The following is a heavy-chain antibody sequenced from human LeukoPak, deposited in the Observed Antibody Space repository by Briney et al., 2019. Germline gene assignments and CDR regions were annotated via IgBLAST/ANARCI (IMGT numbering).Heavy chain of an antibody. D-gene: IGHD3-10*01. CDR3: TTREIVVEPAQTSMVRGVLWRSDF. V-gene: IGHV1-24*01. CDR2: FDPKEGER. CDR1: GDTLTELS. Sequence: ASVKVSCKVSGDTLTELSMHWVRQAPGKGLEWMGGFDPKEGERVYAQNFQGRFTMTEDTSSGTAYMELNSLRSEDTAVYYCTTREIVVEPAQTSMVRGVLWRSDFWGHGTLVTVSS. J-gene: IGHJ4*01.